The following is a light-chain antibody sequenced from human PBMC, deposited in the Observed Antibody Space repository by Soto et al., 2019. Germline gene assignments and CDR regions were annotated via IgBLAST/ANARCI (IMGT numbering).Light chain of an antibody. V-gene: IGLV2-11*01. CDR3: CSYAGRYSYV. CDR2: DVT. Sequence: QSALTQPRSVSGSPGQSVAISCTGTSSDVGGYNYVSWYQQHPGKAPKLIIYDVTKRPSGVPDRFSGSSSGNTASLTIPGLQAEDEADYFCCSYAGRYSYVFGTGTKVTVL. CDR1: SSDVGGYNY. J-gene: IGLJ1*01.